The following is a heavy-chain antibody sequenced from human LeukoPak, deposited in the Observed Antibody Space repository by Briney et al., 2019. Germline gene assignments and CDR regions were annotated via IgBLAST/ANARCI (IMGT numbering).Heavy chain of an antibody. V-gene: IGHV3-21*01. CDR3: ARVQWELLSLSYYYYMDV. D-gene: IGHD1-26*01. Sequence: GGSLRLSCAASGFTFSSYSMNWVRQAPGKGLEWVSSISSSSSYIYYADSVKGRFTISRDNAKNSLYLQMNSLRAEDTAVYYCARVQWELLSLSYYYYMDVWGKGTTVTVSS. J-gene: IGHJ6*03. CDR1: GFTFSSYS. CDR2: ISSSSSYI.